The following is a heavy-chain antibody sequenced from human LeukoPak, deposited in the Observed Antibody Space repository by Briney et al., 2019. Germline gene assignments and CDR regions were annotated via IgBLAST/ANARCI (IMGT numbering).Heavy chain of an antibody. Sequence: SETLSLTCTVSGGSISTSNYYWGWIRQPPGKGLEWIGNIFYSGSTYYSPSLRSRVTISLDTSRNQFSLKLNSVTAADTAVYYCAKPNGYVLEDIGGQGKMVTVSS. V-gene: IGHV4-39*07. J-gene: IGHJ3*02. CDR1: GGSISTSNYY. D-gene: IGHD3-22*01. CDR2: IFYSGST. CDR3: AKPNGYVLEDI.